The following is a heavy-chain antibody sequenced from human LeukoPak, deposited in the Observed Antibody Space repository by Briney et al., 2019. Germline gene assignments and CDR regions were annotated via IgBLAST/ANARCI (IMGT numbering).Heavy chain of an antibody. D-gene: IGHD2-21*02. Sequence: SETLSLTCTVSGGSISSSSYYWGWIRQPPGKGLEWIGSIYYSGSTYHNPSLKSRVTISVDTSKNQFSLKLSSVTAADTAVYYCARGVTADYWGQGTLVTVSS. V-gene: IGHV4-39*07. CDR3: ARGVTADY. J-gene: IGHJ4*02. CDR2: IYYSGST. CDR1: GGSISSSSYY.